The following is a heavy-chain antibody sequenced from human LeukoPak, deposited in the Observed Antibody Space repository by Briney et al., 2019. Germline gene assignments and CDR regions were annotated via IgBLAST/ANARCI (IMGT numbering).Heavy chain of an antibody. J-gene: IGHJ4*02. CDR1: GFIFSIYA. CDR2: ISANGGET. V-gene: IGHV3-23*01. CDR3: AKRYYDFPLDY. D-gene: IGHD3-3*01. Sequence: GSLRLSCAASGFIFSIYAMNWVRQAPGKGLEWVSSISANGGETHYADSVKGRFTISRDNSKNTLYLQINNPRVEDTAVYYCAKRYYDFPLDYWGQGTLVTVSS.